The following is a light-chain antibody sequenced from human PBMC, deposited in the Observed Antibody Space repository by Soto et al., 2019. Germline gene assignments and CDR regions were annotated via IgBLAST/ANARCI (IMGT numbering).Light chain of an antibody. CDR1: QSISSW. CDR2: DAS. Sequence: DIQMPQSPSTLSASVGDRVTITCRASQSISSWLAWYQQKPGKAPKLLIYDASSLESGVPSRFSGSGSGTEFSLTISSLQPDDFATYYCQQYDSYLTFGGGTKVDIK. V-gene: IGKV1-5*01. J-gene: IGKJ4*01. CDR3: QQYDSYLT.